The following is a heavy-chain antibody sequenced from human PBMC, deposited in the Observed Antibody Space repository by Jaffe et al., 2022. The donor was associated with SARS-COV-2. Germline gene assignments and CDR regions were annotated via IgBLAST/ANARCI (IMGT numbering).Heavy chain of an antibody. Sequence: EVQLVESGGGLVQPGGSLRLSCAASGFTFSSYEMNWVRQAPGKGLEWVSYISSSGSTIYYADSVKGRFTISRDNAKNSLYLQMNSLRAEDTAVYYCARDRAAAGHADFDYWGQGTLVTVSS. CDR1: GFTFSSYE. D-gene: IGHD6-13*01. V-gene: IGHV3-48*03. J-gene: IGHJ4*02. CDR3: ARDRAAAGHADFDY. CDR2: ISSSGSTI.